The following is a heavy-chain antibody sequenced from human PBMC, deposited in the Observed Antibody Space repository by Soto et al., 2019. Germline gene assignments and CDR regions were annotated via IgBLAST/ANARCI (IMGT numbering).Heavy chain of an antibody. J-gene: IGHJ6*02. CDR2: VYPTGKT. Sequence: QLQMQESGSGLVKPSQTLSLTCTVSGGYITRGGDSWSWIRQTPGMGLEWIGYVYPTGKTYYNPSLKNRATLSLDTSQNQFSLQLTSVTAADTAVYFCARAPPGPAPRWGVWGHWTTVTVSS. CDR3: ARAPPGPAPRWGV. V-gene: IGHV4-30-2*01. D-gene: IGHD1-26*01. CDR1: GGYITRGGDS.